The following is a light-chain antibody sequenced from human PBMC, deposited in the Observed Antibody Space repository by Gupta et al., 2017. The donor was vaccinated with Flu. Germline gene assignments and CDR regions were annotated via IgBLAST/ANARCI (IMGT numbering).Light chain of an antibody. V-gene: IGLV1-51*02. Sequence: QSLLTQPPSVSAAPGQRVTISCSGSSSNVEKNYVSWYQQLPGTAPKLLIYENRNRPSGISDRISASKSGTSATLDIIGLQTGDEADYYCGTWDNNRRSWVFGGGTKLTVL. CDR2: ENR. CDR1: SSNVEKNY. J-gene: IGLJ3*02. CDR3: GTWDNNRRSWV.